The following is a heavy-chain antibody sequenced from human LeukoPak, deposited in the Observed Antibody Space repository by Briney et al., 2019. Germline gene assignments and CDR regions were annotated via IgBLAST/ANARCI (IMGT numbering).Heavy chain of an antibody. V-gene: IGHV3-30-3*01. CDR2: ISYDGSNK. Sequence: PGRSLRLSCAASGFSFSSYAMHWVRQAPGKGLAWVAVISYDGSNKYHAESVKGRFTISRDNSKNTLYVEMKSLRAEDTAVYYCARGAGGFSYGYPDYWGQGTLVTVSS. D-gene: IGHD5-18*01. CDR3: ARGAGGFSYGYPDY. J-gene: IGHJ4*02. CDR1: GFSFSSYA.